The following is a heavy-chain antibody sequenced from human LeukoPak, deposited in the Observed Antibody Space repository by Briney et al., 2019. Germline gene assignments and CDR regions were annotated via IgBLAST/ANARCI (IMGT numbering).Heavy chain of an antibody. CDR2: ISSGGNTI. CDR1: GFTFSSYE. J-gene: IGHJ4*02. Sequence: GGSLRLSCAASGFTFSSYEMNWIRQAPGKGLEWVSYISSGGNTIYYADSVKGRFTISRDNAKNSLYLQMNSLRAEDTAVYYCARDRGYLREHPVDYWGQGTLVTVSS. CDR3: ARDRGYLREHPVDY. D-gene: IGHD3-16*01. V-gene: IGHV3-48*03.